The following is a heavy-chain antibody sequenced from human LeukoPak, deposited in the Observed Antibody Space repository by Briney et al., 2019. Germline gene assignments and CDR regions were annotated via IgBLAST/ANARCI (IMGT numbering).Heavy chain of an antibody. CDR2: INPNSGGT. Sequence: ASVKVSCKASGYTFTGYYMHWVRQAPGQGLEWMGRINPNSGGTNYAQKFQGRVTMTRDTSISTAYMELSRLRSDDTAVYYCARVGPNRAAAGTSFYWGQGTLVTVSS. V-gene: IGHV1-2*06. CDR3: ARVGPNRAAAGTSFY. CDR1: GYTFTGYY. J-gene: IGHJ4*02. D-gene: IGHD6-13*01.